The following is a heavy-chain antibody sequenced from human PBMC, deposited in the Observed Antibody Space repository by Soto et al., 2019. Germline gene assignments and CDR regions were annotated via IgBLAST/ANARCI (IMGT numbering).Heavy chain of an antibody. CDR3: AKDRASTL. Sequence: GGSLRLSCAASGFTFSSYGMHWVRQAPGKGLEWVAVISYDGSNKYYADSVKGRFTISRDNSKNTLYLQMNSLRAEDTAVYYCAKDRASTLWGQGNLVTVSS. CDR2: ISYDGSNK. J-gene: IGHJ4*02. V-gene: IGHV3-30*18. CDR1: GFTFSSYG.